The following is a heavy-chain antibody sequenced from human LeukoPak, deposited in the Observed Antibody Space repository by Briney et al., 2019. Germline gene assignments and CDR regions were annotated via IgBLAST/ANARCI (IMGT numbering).Heavy chain of an antibody. CDR1: GFTFSSYA. V-gene: IGHV3-23*01. D-gene: IGHD3-10*01. CDR2: ISGSGGST. J-gene: IGHJ4*02. Sequence: PGGSLRLSCAASGFTFSSYAISWVRQAPGKGLEWVSAISGSGGSTYYADSVKGRFTISRDNSKNTLYLQMNSLRAEDTAVYYCTKSGSRANRLWFGELGGFDYWGQGTLVTVSS. CDR3: TKSGSRANRLWFGELGGFDY.